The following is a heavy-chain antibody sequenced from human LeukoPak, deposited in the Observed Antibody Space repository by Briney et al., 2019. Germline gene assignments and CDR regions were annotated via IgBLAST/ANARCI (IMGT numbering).Heavy chain of an antibody. CDR1: GGTFSSYA. D-gene: IGHD1-26*01. V-gene: IGHV1-69*04. J-gene: IGHJ4*02. Sequence: GSSVKVSCKASGGTFSSYAISWVRQAPGQGLEWMGRIIPILGIANYAQKFQGRVTITADKSTSTAYMELSSLRSEDTAVYYRALVGATTLGVFDYWGQGTLVTVSS. CDR2: IIPILGIA. CDR3: ALVGATTLGVFDY.